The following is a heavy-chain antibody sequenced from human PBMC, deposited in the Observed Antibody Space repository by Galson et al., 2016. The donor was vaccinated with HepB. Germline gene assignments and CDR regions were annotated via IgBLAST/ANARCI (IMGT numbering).Heavy chain of an antibody. CDR2: ISSSIRTI. CDR3: AKELVRSAFDI. V-gene: IGHV3-48*02. Sequence: SLRLSCAASGVTFSTSGLNWVRQAPGKGLQWVSYISSSIRTIYYADSVTGRFTISRDNAKNSVYLQMNSLRDEDTAVYYCAKELVRSAFDIWGQGTMVTVSS. J-gene: IGHJ3*02. D-gene: IGHD3-10*01. CDR1: GVTFSTSG.